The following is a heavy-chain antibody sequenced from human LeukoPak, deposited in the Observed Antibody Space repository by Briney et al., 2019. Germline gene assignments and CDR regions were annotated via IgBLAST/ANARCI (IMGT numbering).Heavy chain of an antibody. J-gene: IGHJ4*02. V-gene: IGHV3-23*01. D-gene: IGHD3-22*01. CDR1: GFTFSSYA. Sequence: PGGSLRLSCAASGFTFSSYAMSWVRQAPGKGLEWVSAISGSGGSTYYADSVKGRFTISRDNAKNSLYLQMNSLRAEDTALYYCAKDFYYYDSSGVFDYWGQGTLVTVSS. CDR3: AKDFYYYDSSGVFDY. CDR2: ISGSGGST.